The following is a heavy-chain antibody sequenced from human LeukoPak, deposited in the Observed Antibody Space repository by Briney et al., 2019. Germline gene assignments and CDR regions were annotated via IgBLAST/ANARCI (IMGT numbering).Heavy chain of an antibody. CDR3: ARGTPYWGNACFDY. D-gene: IGHD2-21*01. J-gene: IGHJ4*02. CDR1: GGPIGGYY. V-gene: IGHV4-59*01. CDR2: IYDSGST. Sequence: PSETLSLTYTVSGGPIGGYYWSWIRQPPGKGLEWIGFIYDSGSTNYNPSLKSRVTISVDTSQNHFSLRMSSVTAADTAVYYCARGTPYWGNACFDYWGQGTLVTVSS.